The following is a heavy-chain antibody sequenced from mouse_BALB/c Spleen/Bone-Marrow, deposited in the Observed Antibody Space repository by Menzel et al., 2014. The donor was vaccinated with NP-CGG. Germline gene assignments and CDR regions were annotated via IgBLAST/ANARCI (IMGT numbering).Heavy chain of an antibody. Sequence: LQESGAELAKPGASVKMSCKASGYTFXNYWMHWVKQRPGQGLEWIGYINPSTGYTEYNQKFKDKATLTADKSSSTAYMQLSSLTSEDSAVYYRARIYYYGRDYWGQGTTLTVSS. D-gene: IGHD1-1*01. J-gene: IGHJ2*01. CDR3: ARIYYYGRDY. V-gene: IGHV1-7*01. CDR2: INPSTGYT. CDR1: GYTFXNYW.